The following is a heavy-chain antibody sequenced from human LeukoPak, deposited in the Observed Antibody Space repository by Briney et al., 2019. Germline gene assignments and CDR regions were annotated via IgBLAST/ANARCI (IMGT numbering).Heavy chain of an antibody. J-gene: IGHJ4*02. CDR2: IFYSGST. Sequence: PSETLSLTCTVSNGSISSYYWSWIRQPPGKGLEWIGYIFYSGSTKYNPSLKSRVTISVDTSKNQFSLRLSSVTAADTAMYYCARTEYLDWTYDYWGQGTLVTVSS. V-gene: IGHV4-59*01. CDR1: NGSISSYY. D-gene: IGHD3-9*01. CDR3: ARTEYLDWTYDY.